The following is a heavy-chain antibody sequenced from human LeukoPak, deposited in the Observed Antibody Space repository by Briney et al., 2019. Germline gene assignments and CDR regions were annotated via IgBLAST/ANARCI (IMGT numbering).Heavy chain of an antibody. Sequence: SETLSLTCTVSGGSMSSYYWSWIRQPPGKELDWIGCMCYSGGTNYTPSPKTRVTISVDTSKNQVSLKLSSVTAADTAVYYCARGYFDHFDAFDLWGQGTMVTVPS. CDR2: MCYSGGT. CDR3: ARGYFDHFDAFDL. D-gene: IGHD3-9*01. V-gene: IGHV4-59*01. J-gene: IGHJ3*01. CDR1: GGSMSSYY.